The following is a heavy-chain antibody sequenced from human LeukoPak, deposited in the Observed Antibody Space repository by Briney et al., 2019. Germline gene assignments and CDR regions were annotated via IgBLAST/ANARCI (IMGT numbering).Heavy chain of an antibody. CDR3: TTDGVGVEGATYDN. CDR2: IKAKAHGGTI. V-gene: IGHV3-15*01. D-gene: IGHD1-26*01. J-gene: IGHJ4*02. CDR1: GFTFSSYS. Sequence: GGSLRPSCAASGFTFSSYSMNWARQAPGKGLEWVGRIKAKAHGGTIEYGALVKGRFTISRDDSKNTLYLQMNSLKTEDTAVYYCTTDGVGVEGATYDNWGQGTLVSVSS.